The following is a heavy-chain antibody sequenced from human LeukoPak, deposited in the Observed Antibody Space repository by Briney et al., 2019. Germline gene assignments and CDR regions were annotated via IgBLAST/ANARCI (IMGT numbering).Heavy chain of an antibody. CDR1: GFTFSSYA. J-gene: IGHJ4*02. D-gene: IGHD2-21*02. CDR3: AKDRSYCGGDCYSCFDY. V-gene: IGHV3-23*01. CDR2: ISGSGGST. Sequence: PGGSLRLSCAASGFTFSSYAMSWVRQAPGKGPEWVSAISGSGGSTYYADSVKGRFTISRDNSKNTLYLQMNSLRAEDTAVYYCAKDRSYCGGDCYSCFDYWGQGTLVTVSS.